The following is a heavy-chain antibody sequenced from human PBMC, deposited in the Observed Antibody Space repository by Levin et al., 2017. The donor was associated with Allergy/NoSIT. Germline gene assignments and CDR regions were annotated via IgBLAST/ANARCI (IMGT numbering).Heavy chain of an antibody. Sequence: GGSLRLSCAASGFTFSDYGMHWVRQAPVKGLEWVSVISVSTAATYYADSVKDRFTISRDSSTNTLYLQMKGLRAEDTALYYCASGGGSDDFWGQGALVTVSS. CDR3: ASGGGSDDF. V-gene: IGHV3-23*01. CDR2: ISVSTAAT. D-gene: IGHD3-10*01. J-gene: IGHJ4*02. CDR1: GFTFSDYG.